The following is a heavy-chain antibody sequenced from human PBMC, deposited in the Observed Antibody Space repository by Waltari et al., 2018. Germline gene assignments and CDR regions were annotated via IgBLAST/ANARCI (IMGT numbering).Heavy chain of an antibody. CDR2: ISSSSSTI. J-gene: IGHJ4*02. CDR3: ARGGSTVTIRFDY. D-gene: IGHD4-17*01. V-gene: IGHV3-48*01. Sequence: EVQLVESGGGLVQPGGSLRLSCAASGFTFSSYSMNWVRQAPGKGLEWVSYISSSSSTIYYADSVKGRFTISRDNAKNSLYLQMNSLRAEDTAVYYCARGGSTVTIRFDYWGQGTLVTVSS. CDR1: GFTFSSYS.